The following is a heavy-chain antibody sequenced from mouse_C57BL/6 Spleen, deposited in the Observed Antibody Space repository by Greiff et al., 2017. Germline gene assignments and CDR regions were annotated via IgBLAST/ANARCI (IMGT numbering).Heavy chain of an antibody. J-gene: IGHJ3*01. CDR2: IDPSDSYT. CDR1: GYTFTSYW. CDR3: ASTLYYGSPCAY. Sequence: QVQLQQPGAELVMPGASVKLSCKASGYTFTSYWMHWVKQRPGQGLEWIGEIDPSDSYTNYNKKFKGKSPLTVYKSSSTAYMQISSLTSEDSAVYYCASTLYYGSPCAYWGQGTLVTVSA. V-gene: IGHV1-69*01. D-gene: IGHD1-1*01.